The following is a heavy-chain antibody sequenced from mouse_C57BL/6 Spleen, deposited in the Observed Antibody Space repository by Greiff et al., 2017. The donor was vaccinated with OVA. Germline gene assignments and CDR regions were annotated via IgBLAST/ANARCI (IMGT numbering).Heavy chain of an antibody. CDR2: IDPSDSYT. CDR1: GYTFTSYW. D-gene: IGHD2-12*01. Sequence: QVQLKQPGAELVMPGASVKLSCKASGYTFTSYWMHWVKQRPGQGLEWIGEIDPSDSYTNYNQKFKGKSTLTVDKSSSTAYMQLSSLTSEDSADYYSARGDYNYAMDYWGQGTSVTVSS. V-gene: IGHV1-69*01. J-gene: IGHJ4*01. CDR3: ARGDYNYAMDY.